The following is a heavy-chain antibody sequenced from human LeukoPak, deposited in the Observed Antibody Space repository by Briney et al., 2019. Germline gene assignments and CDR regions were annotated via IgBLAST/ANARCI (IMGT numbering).Heavy chain of an antibody. CDR2: IYSGGYT. J-gene: IGHJ4*02. CDR1: GFTVSSNY. D-gene: IGHD3-10*01. V-gene: IGHV3-53*01. Sequence: PGGSLRLSCAASGFTVSSNYMSWVRQAPGKGLEWVSVIYSGGYTYYADSVKGRFTISRDNSKDTLYLQMNSLRAEDTAVCYCARCRAFGHFDYWGQGTLVTVSS. CDR3: ARCRAFGHFDY.